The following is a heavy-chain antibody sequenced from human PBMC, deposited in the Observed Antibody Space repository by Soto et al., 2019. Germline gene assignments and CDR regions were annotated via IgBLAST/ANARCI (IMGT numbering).Heavy chain of an antibody. V-gene: IGHV3-23*01. Sequence: GGSLRLSCAASGFTFSSYAMSWVRQAPGKGLEWVSAISGSGGSTYYADPVKGRITISRANSKNTLYLQMNSLRAEDTAVYYCAKVTHFDWLLSPDDSDSWGQETLVTVS. CDR3: AKVTHFDWLLSPDDSDS. J-gene: IGHJ4*02. D-gene: IGHD3-9*01. CDR2: ISGSGGST. CDR1: GFTFSSYA.